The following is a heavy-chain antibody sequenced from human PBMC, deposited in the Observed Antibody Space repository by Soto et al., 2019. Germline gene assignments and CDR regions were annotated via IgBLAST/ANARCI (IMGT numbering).Heavy chain of an antibody. V-gene: IGHV4-59*08. CDR1: GGSISSYY. D-gene: IGHD4-17*01. J-gene: IGHJ3*02. CDR3: ASFHVYGEYSDAFDI. CDR2: IYYSGST. Sequence: SETLSLTCTVSGGSISSYYWSWIRQPPGKGLEWIGYIYYSGSTNYNPSLKSRVTISVDTSKNQFSLKLSSVTAADTAVYYCASFHVYGEYSDAFDIWGQGTVVTVS.